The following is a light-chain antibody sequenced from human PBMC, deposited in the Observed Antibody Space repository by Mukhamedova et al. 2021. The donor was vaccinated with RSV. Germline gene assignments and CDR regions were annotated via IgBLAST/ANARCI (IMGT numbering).Light chain of an antibody. Sequence: RASQEIRDNLVWYQQKSGKAPKLLIYAASSLQSGVPSRFRGHGSGTDFTLTINSLQPEDFATYYCLQDYTYPLAFGGGTKVQIK. CDR2: AAS. V-gene: IGKV1-6*01. J-gene: IGKJ4*01. CDR1: QEIRDN. CDR3: LQDYTYPLA.